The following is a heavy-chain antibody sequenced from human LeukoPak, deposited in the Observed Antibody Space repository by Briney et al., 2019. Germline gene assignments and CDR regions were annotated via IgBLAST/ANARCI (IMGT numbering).Heavy chain of an antibody. CDR3: AREEYSSGWVIDAFDI. J-gene: IGHJ3*02. CDR1: GYTFTSYA. V-gene: IGHV7-4-1*02. Sequence: ASVKVSCKASGYTFTSYAMNWVRQAPGQGLEWMGWINTNTGNPTYAQGFTGRFVFSLDTSVSTAYLQISSLKAEDTAVYYCAREEYSSGWVIDAFDIWGQGTMVTVSS. CDR2: INTNTGNP. D-gene: IGHD6-19*01.